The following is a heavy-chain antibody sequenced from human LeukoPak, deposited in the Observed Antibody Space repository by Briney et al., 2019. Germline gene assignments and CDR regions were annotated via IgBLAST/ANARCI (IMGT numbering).Heavy chain of an antibody. D-gene: IGHD1-26*01. V-gene: IGHV4-59*08. CDR3: ARSWAAKWELPGQFDS. CDR1: GASMNNYY. CDR2: VFSRGTT. Sequence: SETLSLTCTVSGASMNNYYWSWIRQSPEKGLEWLGFVFSRGTTNLNPSFKSRLIMSIDTSKNQFSLRLSSVTAADTAVYFCARSWAAKWELPGQFDSRGQGRLVSVSS. J-gene: IGHJ4*02.